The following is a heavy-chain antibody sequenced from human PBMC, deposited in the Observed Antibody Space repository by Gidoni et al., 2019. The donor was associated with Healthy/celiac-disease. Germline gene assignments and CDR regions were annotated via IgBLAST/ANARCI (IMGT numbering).Heavy chain of an antibody. D-gene: IGHD6-19*01. CDR3: ARDLPIAVAGTVFDY. CDR1: GFTFSSYS. CDR2: ISSSSSYI. Sequence: EVQLVESGGGLVKPGGSLRLSCAASGFTFSSYSMNWVRQAPGKGLEWVSSISSSSSYIYYADSVKGRFTISRDNAKNSLYLQMNSLRAEDTAVYYCARDLPIAVAGTVFDYWGQGTLVTVSS. V-gene: IGHV3-21*01. J-gene: IGHJ4*02.